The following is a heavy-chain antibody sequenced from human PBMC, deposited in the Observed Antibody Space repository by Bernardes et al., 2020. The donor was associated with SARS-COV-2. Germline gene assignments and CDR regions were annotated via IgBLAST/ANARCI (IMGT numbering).Heavy chain of an antibody. Sequence: SETLSLTCTVSGYSISTGYYWGWIRQSPEKGLEWIGSIHQSGSIYSNSAFESRVSLSVDRSKNEFSLRLRSVTAADTAVYFCARRQDMRSFDYWGQGILVTVSS. CDR3: ARRQDMRSFDY. V-gene: IGHV4-38-2*02. CDR2: IHQSGSI. CDR1: GYSISTGYY. J-gene: IGHJ4*02.